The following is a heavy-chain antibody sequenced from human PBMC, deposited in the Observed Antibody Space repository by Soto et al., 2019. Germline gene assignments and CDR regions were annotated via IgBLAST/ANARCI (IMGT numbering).Heavy chain of an antibody. J-gene: IGHJ6*02. CDR2: IYPGDSDT. Sequence: GESLKISCKGSGYSFTSYWIGWVRQMPGKGLEWMGIIYPGDSDTRYSPSFQGQVTISADKSISTAYLQWSSLKASDTAMYYCARTAATGKYYYGVDVWGQGTTVTVSS. D-gene: IGHD6-13*01. CDR1: GYSFTSYW. CDR3: ARTAATGKYYYGVDV. V-gene: IGHV5-51*01.